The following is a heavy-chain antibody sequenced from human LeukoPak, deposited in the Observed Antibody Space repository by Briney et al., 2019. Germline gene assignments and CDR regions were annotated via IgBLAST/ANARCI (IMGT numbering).Heavy chain of an antibody. Sequence: ASVKVSCKASGYTFTSYYMHWVRQAPGQGLEWMGIINPSGGSTSYAQKFQGGVTMTRDMSTSTVYMELSSLRSEDTAVYYCARDKTTVTSPFDPWGQGTLVTVSS. CDR1: GYTFTSYY. V-gene: IGHV1-46*01. J-gene: IGHJ5*02. CDR3: ARDKTTVTSPFDP. D-gene: IGHD4-11*01. CDR2: INPSGGST.